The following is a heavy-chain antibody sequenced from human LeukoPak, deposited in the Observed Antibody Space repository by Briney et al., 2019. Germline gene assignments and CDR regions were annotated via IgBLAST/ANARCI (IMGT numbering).Heavy chain of an antibody. J-gene: IGHJ6*02. D-gene: IGHD6-19*01. V-gene: IGHV5-51*01. CDR3: ARLRGSGWYYYYGMDV. CDR1: GYSFTSYW. Sequence: GESLKISCKGSGYSFTSYWIGWVRQMPGKGLEWMGIIYPGDSDTRYSPSFQGQVTISADKSISTAYLQWSSLKASDTAMYYCARLRGSGWYYYYGMDVWGQGTTVTVSS. CDR2: IYPGDSDT.